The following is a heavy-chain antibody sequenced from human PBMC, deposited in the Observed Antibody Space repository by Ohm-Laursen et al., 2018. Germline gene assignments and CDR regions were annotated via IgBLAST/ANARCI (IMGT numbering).Heavy chain of an antibody. Sequence: GTLSLTCTVSGGSISSYYWSWIRQPPGKGLEWIGYIYYSGSTNYNPSLQSRVTISVDTSNNQFSLKVNSVTAADTAVYFCARYDSRSGSYFDYWGQGTLVIVSS. CDR2: IYYSGST. CDR3: ARYDSRSGSYFDY. D-gene: IGHD1-26*01. CDR1: GGSISSYY. V-gene: IGHV4-59*12. J-gene: IGHJ4*02.